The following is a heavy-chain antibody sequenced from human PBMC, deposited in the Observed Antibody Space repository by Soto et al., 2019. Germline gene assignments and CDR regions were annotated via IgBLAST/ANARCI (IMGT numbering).Heavy chain of an antibody. CDR3: ARDNIVVVPAAMRYYYYMDV. CDR2: INAGHGNT. V-gene: IGHV1-3*01. D-gene: IGHD2-2*01. CDR1: GYTFTSYA. Sequence: QVQLVQSGAEVKKPGASVKVSCKASGYTFTSYAMHWVRQAPGQRLEWMGWINAGHGNTKYSQKFQGRVTITRDTSASTAYMELSSLRSEDTAVYYCARDNIVVVPAAMRYYYYMDVWGKGTTVTVSS. J-gene: IGHJ6*03.